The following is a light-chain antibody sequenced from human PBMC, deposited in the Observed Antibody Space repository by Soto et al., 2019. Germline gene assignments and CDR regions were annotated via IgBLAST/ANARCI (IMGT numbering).Light chain of an antibody. CDR1: SSDVGGYNY. CDR3: SSYTTSNTRQIV. V-gene: IGLV2-14*03. CDR2: DVS. Sequence: QSVLTQPASVSGSPGQSITTSCTGTSSDVGGYNYVSWYQHHPGKAPKLMIFDVSNRPSGVSNRFSGSKSGNTASLTISGLQPEEEADYYCSSYTTSNTRQIVFGTGTKVTV. J-gene: IGLJ1*01.